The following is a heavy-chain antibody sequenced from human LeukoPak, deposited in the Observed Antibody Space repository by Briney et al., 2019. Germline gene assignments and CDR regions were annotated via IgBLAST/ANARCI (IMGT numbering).Heavy chain of an antibody. J-gene: IGHJ2*01. CDR1: GYTFTSYG. CDR3: ARDLKYHDSSGYYFHWYFDL. CDR2: ISAYNGNT. V-gene: IGHV1-18*01. D-gene: IGHD3-22*01. Sequence: ASVKVSCKASGYTFTSYGISWVRQAPGQGLEWMGWISAYNGNTNYAQKLQGRVTMTTDTSTSTAYMELRSLRSDDTAVYYCARDLKYHDSSGYYFHWYFDLWGRGTLVTVSS.